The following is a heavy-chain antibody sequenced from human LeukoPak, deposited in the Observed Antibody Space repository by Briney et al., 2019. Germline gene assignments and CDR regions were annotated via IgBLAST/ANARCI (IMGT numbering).Heavy chain of an antibody. J-gene: IGHJ6*03. Sequence: PGGSLRLSCAASGFTFSSYGISWVRQAPGKGLEWVSGFSGSGDSTSYADSVKGRFTISRDNPKNTLYLQMNSLRAEDTAVYYCAKGLHSTNYYYYYMDVWGKGTTVTVSS. CDR3: AKGLHSTNYYYYYMDV. CDR1: GFTFSSYG. CDR2: FSGSGDST. D-gene: IGHD2-2*01. V-gene: IGHV3-23*01.